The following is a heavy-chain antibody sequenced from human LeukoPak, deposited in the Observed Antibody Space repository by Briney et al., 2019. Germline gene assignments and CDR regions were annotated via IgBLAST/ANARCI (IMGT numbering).Heavy chain of an antibody. CDR1: GFTFSNYA. CDR3: ATRGTPMEKEGFDY. CDR2: ISGSGGST. D-gene: IGHD5-18*01. J-gene: IGHJ4*02. Sequence: GGSLRLSCAASGFTFSNYAMSWVRQAPGKGLEWVSGISGSGGSTYYADSVKGRFTISRDNSKNTPYLQMNSLRAEDTAVYYCATRGTPMEKEGFDYWGQGTLVTVSS. V-gene: IGHV3-23*01.